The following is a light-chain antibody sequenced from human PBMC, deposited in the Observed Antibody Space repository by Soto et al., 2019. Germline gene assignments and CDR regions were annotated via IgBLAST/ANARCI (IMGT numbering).Light chain of an antibody. V-gene: IGKV1-33*01. CDR2: DAS. Sequence: IQMTQSPSSLSASVGDRVTITCQATQDIRKYLNWYQQKPGKAPKLLIYDASSLETGVPSRFSGSGSGTDFTLTISRLQPEDIATYYCQQYENLPTFGQGTRLEIK. CDR3: QQYENLPT. CDR1: QDIRKY. J-gene: IGKJ5*01.